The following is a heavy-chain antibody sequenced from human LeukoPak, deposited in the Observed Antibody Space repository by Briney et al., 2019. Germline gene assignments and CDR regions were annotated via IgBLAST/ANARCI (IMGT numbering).Heavy chain of an antibody. CDR3: AGRGHRYSRD. CDR1: GDSVSSGY. D-gene: IGHD2-15*01. CDR2: IYDSGIT. Sequence: SETLSLTCSVPGDSVSSGYWSWIRQPPGKGLEWIGYIYDSGITDYNSSLKSRLTISVDTSNNQFSLNLRSVTAADTAVYYCAGRGHRYSRDWGQGILVTVSS. J-gene: IGHJ1*01. V-gene: IGHV4-4*09.